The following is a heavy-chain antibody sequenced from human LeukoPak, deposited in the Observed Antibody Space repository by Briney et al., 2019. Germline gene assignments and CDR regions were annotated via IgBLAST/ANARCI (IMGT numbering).Heavy chain of an antibody. Sequence: PSETLSPTCAVYGGSFSGYYWSWIRQPPGKGLEWIGEINHSGSTNYNPSLKSRVTISVDTSKNQFSLKLSSVTAADTAVYYCAPRPYCSSTSCYEYYWGQGTLVTVSS. D-gene: IGHD2-2*01. V-gene: IGHV4-34*01. CDR1: GGSFSGYY. CDR2: INHSGST. J-gene: IGHJ4*02. CDR3: APRPYCSSTSCYEYY.